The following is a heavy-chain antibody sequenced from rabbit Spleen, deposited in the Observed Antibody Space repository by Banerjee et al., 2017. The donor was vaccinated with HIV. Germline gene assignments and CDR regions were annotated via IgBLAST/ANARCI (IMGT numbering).Heavy chain of an antibody. CDR3: ARDGSGWGANFNL. V-gene: IGHV1S40*01. J-gene: IGHJ4*01. Sequence: QSLEESGGDLVKPGASLTLTCTASGLDFSGRDYMCWVRQAPGKGLEWIACIYTGISGSTYVASWAKGRFTISKTSSTTVTLQMTSLTAADTATYFCARDGSGWGANFNLWGPGTLVTVS. CDR2: IYTGISGST. D-gene: IGHD4-1*01. CDR1: GLDFSGRDY.